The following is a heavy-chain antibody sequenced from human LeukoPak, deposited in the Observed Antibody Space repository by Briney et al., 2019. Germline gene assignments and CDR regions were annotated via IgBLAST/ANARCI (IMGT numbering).Heavy chain of an antibody. V-gene: IGHV1-46*01. Sequence: ASVKLSCKACGYTFPSYYMHWVRQGPGQGLEWMGIINPSGGSTSYAQKFQGRVTMTRDTSTSTVYMELSSLRSEDTAVYYCARTDVAGTEYWGQGTLVTVSS. CDR1: GYTFPSYY. CDR3: ARTDVAGTEY. D-gene: IGHD6-19*01. J-gene: IGHJ4*02. CDR2: INPSGGST.